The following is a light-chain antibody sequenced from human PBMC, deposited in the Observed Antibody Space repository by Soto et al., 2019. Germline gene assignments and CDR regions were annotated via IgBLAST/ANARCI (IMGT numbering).Light chain of an antibody. CDR3: QQSSSYPWT. J-gene: IGKJ1*01. CDR2: KAS. Sequence: DIQMTQSPSTLSASIGDRVTITCRASQYMSDWLAWYQQKPGKVPKLLISKASYLESGLPLRFSGSGSGREFTLTISSLQPDDFATYYCQQSSSYPWTFGQGTKVEVK. CDR1: QYMSDW. V-gene: IGKV1-5*03.